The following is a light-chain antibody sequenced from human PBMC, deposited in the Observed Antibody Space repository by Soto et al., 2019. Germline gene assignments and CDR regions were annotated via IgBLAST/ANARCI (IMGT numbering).Light chain of an antibody. CDR3: QVWDSSSDHLV. CDR2: YDS. CDR1: NIGSKS. Sequence: SYELTQPPSVSVAPGKTARITCGGYNIGSKSVHWYQQKPGQAPVLVIYYDSDRPSGIPERFSGSNSGNTATLTISRVEAGDEADYYCQVWDSSSDHLVFGGGTKLTVL. J-gene: IGLJ2*01. V-gene: IGLV3-21*04.